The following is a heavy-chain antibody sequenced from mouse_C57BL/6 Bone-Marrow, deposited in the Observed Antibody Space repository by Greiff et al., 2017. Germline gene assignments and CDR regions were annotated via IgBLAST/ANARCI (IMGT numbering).Heavy chain of an antibody. Sequence: VQLQQSGPELVKPGASVKISCKASGYAFSSSWMNWVKQRPGKGLEWIGRIYPGDGDTNYNGKFKGKATLTADKSSSTAYMQRSSLTSEDAAVYFCARFGYFDVWGTGTTVTVSS. CDR1: GYAFSSSW. CDR3: ARFGYFDV. J-gene: IGHJ1*03. V-gene: IGHV1-82*01. CDR2: IYPGDGDT.